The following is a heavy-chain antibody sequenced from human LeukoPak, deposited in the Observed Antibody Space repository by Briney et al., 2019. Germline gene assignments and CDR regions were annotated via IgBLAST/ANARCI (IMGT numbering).Heavy chain of an antibody. J-gene: IGHJ4*02. Sequence: GGSLRLSCAASGFAFSSRAMGWVRQAPGKGLEWVSVISDSGSLTYYADSVKGRFTISRDNSKNTLFLQMNSLRVEDTAVYYCARDGYYYDANDYYQLLWGQGTLVTVSS. V-gene: IGHV3-23*01. CDR3: ARDGYYYDANDYYQLL. CDR2: ISDSGSLT. D-gene: IGHD3-22*01. CDR1: GFAFSSRA.